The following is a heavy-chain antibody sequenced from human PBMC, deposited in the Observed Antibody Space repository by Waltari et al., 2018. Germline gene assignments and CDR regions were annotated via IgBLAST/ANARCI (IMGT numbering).Heavy chain of an antibody. Sequence: QVHLQESGPGVVTPSETLSLTCTVSGDSISSGSHYCSWIRQSAGKGLQWIGRIYTTGSLNYSPALKSRVTMSVDSSKNTFSLKLKSVTAADTAVYFCARDSNLVRGVADVWGRGTQVTVSS. CDR1: GDSISSGSHY. V-gene: IGHV4-61*02. D-gene: IGHD3-10*01. CDR3: ARDSNLVRGVADV. CDR2: IYTTGSL. J-gene: IGHJ4*02.